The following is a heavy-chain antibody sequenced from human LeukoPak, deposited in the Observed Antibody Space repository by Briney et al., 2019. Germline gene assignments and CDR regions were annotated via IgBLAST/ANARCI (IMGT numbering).Heavy chain of an antibody. CDR3: ARVWAAAQGGPWFDP. Sequence: GGSLRLSCAASGFTVSSNYMSRVRQAPGKGLEWVSVIYSGGSTYYADFVKGRFTISRNNSKNTQYLQMNSLRAEDTAVYYFARVWAAAQGGPWFDPWGQGTLVTVSS. CDR1: GFTVSSNY. D-gene: IGHD6-13*01. J-gene: IGHJ5*02. V-gene: IGHV3-53*01. CDR2: IYSGGST.